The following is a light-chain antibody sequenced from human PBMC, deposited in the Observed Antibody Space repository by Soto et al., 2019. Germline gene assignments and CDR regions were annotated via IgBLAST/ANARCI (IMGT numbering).Light chain of an antibody. CDR3: QQYGSSPPT. V-gene: IGKV3-20*01. Sequence: EIVLTQSPATLCLSPGERATLSCRASQSVSSSYLAWYQQKPGQAPRLLIYGASSRATGIPDRFSGSGSGTDFTLTISRLEPEDFAVYYCQQYGSSPPTFGQGTKVDIK. CDR1: QSVSSSY. CDR2: GAS. J-gene: IGKJ1*01.